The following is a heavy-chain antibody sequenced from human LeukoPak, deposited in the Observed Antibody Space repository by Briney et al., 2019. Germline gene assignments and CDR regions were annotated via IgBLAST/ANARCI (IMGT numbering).Heavy chain of an antibody. D-gene: IGHD2-15*01. CDR3: AKVLRGGTYYFDY. V-gene: IGHV4-39*01. CDR2: IFYSGTT. Sequence: SETLSLTCTVSGGSISSSSYYWGWIRQPPGKGLEWIGNIFYSGTTYYNPSLKSRVTISVDTSKHRFSRKKRSVTSADTAVYYCAKVLRGGTYYFDYWGQGTLVTVSS. J-gene: IGHJ4*02. CDR1: GGSISSSSYY.